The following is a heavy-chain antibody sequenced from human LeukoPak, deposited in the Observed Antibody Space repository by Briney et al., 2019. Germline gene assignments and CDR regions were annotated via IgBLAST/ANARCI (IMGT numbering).Heavy chain of an antibody. J-gene: IGHJ4*02. CDR2: IFHTGIA. V-gene: IGHV4-59*01. CDR1: GASLRGFY. Sequence: SETLSLTCSVSGASLRGFYWTWIRQSPGKGLEWIGNIFHTGIASYNPSLRSRVSISLEAPKKQFSLNLRTVTAADTAVYYCAGEGDYWHRFDDWGRGILVTVSS. CDR3: AGEGDYWHRFDD. D-gene: IGHD4-17*01.